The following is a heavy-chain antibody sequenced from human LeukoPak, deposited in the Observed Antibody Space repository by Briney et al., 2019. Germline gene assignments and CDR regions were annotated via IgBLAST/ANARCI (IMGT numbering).Heavy chain of an antibody. CDR2: IKQDGSEE. CDR3: ARDLDYGDSN. D-gene: IGHD4-17*01. Sequence: GGSLRLTCAASGFTFSSYWMSWVRQAPGKGLEWVANIKQDGSEEYYVDSVKGRFTISRDNVKNSLYLQMNSLRAEDTAVYYCARDLDYGDSNWGQGTLVTVSS. J-gene: IGHJ4*02. V-gene: IGHV3-7*03. CDR1: GFTFSSYW.